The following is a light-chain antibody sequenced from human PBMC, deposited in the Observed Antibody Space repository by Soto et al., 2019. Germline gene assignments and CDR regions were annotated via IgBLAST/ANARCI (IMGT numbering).Light chain of an antibody. CDR2: EVT. V-gene: IGLV2-14*01. CDR3: SPYKSSSTRV. CDR1: SSDVGGYNS. J-gene: IGLJ1*01. Sequence: QSALTQPASVSGSPGQSITISCTGTSSDVGGYNSVSWYQQHPGKAPKLVIYEVTNRPSGISNRFSGSKSGNTASLTISGLQAEDEADYYCSPYKSSSTRVFGTGTKVTVL.